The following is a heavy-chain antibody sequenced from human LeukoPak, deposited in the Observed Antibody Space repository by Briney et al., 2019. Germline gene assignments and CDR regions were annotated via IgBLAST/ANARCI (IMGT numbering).Heavy chain of an antibody. Sequence: GGSLRLSCAASGFTFSSYEMNWVRQAPGKGLEWVSYISSSGSTIYYADSVKGRFTISRDNAKNSLYLQMNSLRAEDTAVYYCARAALAFYDSSGFRVYWGQGTLVTVSS. CDR2: ISSSGSTI. J-gene: IGHJ4*02. D-gene: IGHD3-22*01. V-gene: IGHV3-48*03. CDR3: ARAALAFYDSSGFRVY. CDR1: GFTFSSYE.